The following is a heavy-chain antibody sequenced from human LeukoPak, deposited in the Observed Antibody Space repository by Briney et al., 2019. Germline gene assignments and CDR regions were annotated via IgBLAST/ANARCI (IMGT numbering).Heavy chain of an antibody. J-gene: IGHJ6*04. Sequence: SETLSLTCAVYGGSFSDCYWNWIRQPPGKGLEWIGEINHSGTTNYNPSLKSRVTISVDTSKNQFSLRLSAVTAADTAVYHCARGLRLPSRSAPAVPHVWAKGTTVTVSA. D-gene: IGHD2-2*01. V-gene: IGHV4-34*01. CDR3: ARGLRLPSRSAPAVPHV. CDR1: GGSFSDCY. CDR2: INHSGTT.